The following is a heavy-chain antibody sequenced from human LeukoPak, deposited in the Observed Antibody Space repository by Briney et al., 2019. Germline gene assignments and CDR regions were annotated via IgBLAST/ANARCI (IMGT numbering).Heavy chain of an antibody. CDR3: ARVRRGSGWYGGIYYFDY. J-gene: IGHJ4*02. Sequence: GASVKVSCKTSGYTFSSHSISWVRQVPGQGLEWMGWISGYDGNTKYAQKFQGRVTVTTDTSTSTAYMELRSLRSDDTAVYYCARVRRGSGWYGGIYYFDYWGQGTLVTVSS. V-gene: IGHV1-18*01. D-gene: IGHD6-19*01. CDR1: GYTFSSHS. CDR2: ISGYDGNT.